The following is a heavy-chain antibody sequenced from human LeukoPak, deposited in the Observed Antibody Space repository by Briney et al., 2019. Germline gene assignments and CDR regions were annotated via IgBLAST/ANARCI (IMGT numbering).Heavy chain of an antibody. CDR1: GGSISSSSYY. CDR3: ARDTRGIAARPRYFDY. D-gene: IGHD6-6*01. CDR2: IYYSGST. V-gene: IGHV4-39*07. J-gene: IGHJ4*02. Sequence: PSETLSLTCTVSGGSISSSSYYWGWIRQPPGKGLPWIGSIYYSGSTYYNPSLKSRVTISVDTSKNQFSLKLSSVTAADTAVYYCARDTRGIAARPRYFDYWGQGTLVTVSS.